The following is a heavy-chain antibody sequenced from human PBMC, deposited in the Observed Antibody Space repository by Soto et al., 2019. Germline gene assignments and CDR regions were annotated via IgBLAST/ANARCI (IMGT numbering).Heavy chain of an antibody. CDR3: ARGRVYRAARPNRYYYGMDV. D-gene: IGHD6-6*01. J-gene: IGHJ6*02. CDR2: MNPNSGNT. V-gene: IGHV1-8*01. CDR1: GYTFTSYD. Sequence: ASVKVSCKASGYTFTSYDINWVRQATGQGLEWMGWMNPNSGNTGYAQKFQGRVIMTRNTSISTAYMELSSLRSEDTAVYYCARGRVYRAARPNRYYYGMDVWGQGTTVTVSS.